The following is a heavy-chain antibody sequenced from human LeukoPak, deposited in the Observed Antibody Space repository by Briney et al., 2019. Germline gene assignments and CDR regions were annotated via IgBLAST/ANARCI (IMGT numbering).Heavy chain of an antibody. J-gene: IGHJ5*01. V-gene: IGHV3-53*01. CDR2: IYSGGST. Sequence: PGGSLRLSCAASGFTVSINYMSWVRQAPGKGLEWVSVIYSGGSTYYADSVKGRFTISRDNSKNTLFLQMSSLRAEDTAVYYCARDRSVLVATDSWGQGTLVTVSS. CDR1: GFTVSINY. D-gene: IGHD5-12*01. CDR3: ARDRSVLVATDS.